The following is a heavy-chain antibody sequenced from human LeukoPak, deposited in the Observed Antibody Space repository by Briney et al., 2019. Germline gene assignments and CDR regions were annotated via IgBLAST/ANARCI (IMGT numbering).Heavy chain of an antibody. V-gene: IGHV1-18*01. CDR1: GYTFTSYG. D-gene: IGHD6-19*01. CDR3: ARDLMVGIAVAGHSGNFDY. Sequence: ASVKVSCKASGYTFTSYGISWVRQAPGQGLEWMGWISAYNGNTNYAQKLQGRVTMTTDTSTSTAYMELRSLRSDDTAVYYCARDLMVGIAVAGHSGNFDYWGQGTLVTVSS. CDR2: ISAYNGNT. J-gene: IGHJ4*02.